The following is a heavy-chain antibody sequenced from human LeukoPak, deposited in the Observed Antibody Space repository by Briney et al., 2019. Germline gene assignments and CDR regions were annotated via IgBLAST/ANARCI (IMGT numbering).Heavy chain of an antibody. J-gene: IGHJ4*02. CDR3: ASQPAAADVDY. V-gene: IGHV3-7*03. D-gene: IGHD2-2*01. Sequence: GGSLRLCCAASGFTFSSYWMTWGRQAPGKGLEWVANIKQDGSKKTYVDSVKGRFTISRDNAKNSLYLQMNSLRADDTGVYYCASQPAAADVDYWGQGTLVTVSS. CDR2: IKQDGSKK. CDR1: GFTFSSYW.